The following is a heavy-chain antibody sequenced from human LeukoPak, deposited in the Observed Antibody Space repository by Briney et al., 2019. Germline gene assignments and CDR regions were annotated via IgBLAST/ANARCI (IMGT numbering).Heavy chain of an antibody. D-gene: IGHD2-15*01. CDR1: GFTFSSYW. CDR3: AKRSGGSWDFDY. J-gene: IGHJ4*02. V-gene: IGHV3-7*01. Sequence: GGSLRLSCAASGFTFSSYWMSWVRQAPGKGLEWVASIKQDGSEKYYVDSVKGRFTISRDNAKNSVYLQMNSLRAEDTAVYYCAKRSGGSWDFDYWGRGTLVTVSS. CDR2: IKQDGSEK.